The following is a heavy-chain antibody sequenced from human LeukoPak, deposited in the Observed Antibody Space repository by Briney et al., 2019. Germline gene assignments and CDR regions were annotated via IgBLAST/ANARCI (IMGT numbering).Heavy chain of an antibody. D-gene: IGHD3-22*01. Sequence: GGSLRLSCAASGFTFSSYSMNWVRQAPGKGLEWVSSISSSSSYIYYADSVKGRFTIPRDNAKNSLYLQMNSLRAEDTAVYYCASNPQTMIVVVDDYWGQGTLVTVSS. CDR3: ASNPQTMIVVVDDY. V-gene: IGHV3-21*01. J-gene: IGHJ4*02. CDR1: GFTFSSYS. CDR2: ISSSSSYI.